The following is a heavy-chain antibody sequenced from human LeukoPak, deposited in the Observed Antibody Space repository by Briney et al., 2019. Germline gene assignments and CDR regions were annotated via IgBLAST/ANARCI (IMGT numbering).Heavy chain of an antibody. V-gene: IGHV1-18*04. CDR2: IIPIFGTA. Sequence: ASVKVSCKASGYTFTSYYMHWVRQAPGQGLEWMGGIIPIFGTANYAQKLQGRVTMTTDTSTSTAYMELRSLRSDDTAVYYCARDYYDTTNYFDYGGQGTLVTVSS. CDR3: ARDYYDTTNYFDY. CDR1: GYTFTSYY. D-gene: IGHD3-22*01. J-gene: IGHJ4*02.